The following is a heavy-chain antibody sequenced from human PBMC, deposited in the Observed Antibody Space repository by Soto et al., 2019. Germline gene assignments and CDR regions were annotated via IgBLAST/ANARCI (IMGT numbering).Heavy chain of an antibody. CDR3: GRLEGLATISYYFDY. Sequence: PSETLSLTCAVYGGSFSGYYWSWIRQPPGKGLEWIGEINHSGSTNYNPSLKSRVTISVDTSKNQFSLKLSSVTAADTAVYYCGRLEGLATISYYFDYWGQGALVT. J-gene: IGHJ4*02. CDR2: INHSGST. V-gene: IGHV4-34*01. D-gene: IGHD3-9*01. CDR1: GGSFSGYY.